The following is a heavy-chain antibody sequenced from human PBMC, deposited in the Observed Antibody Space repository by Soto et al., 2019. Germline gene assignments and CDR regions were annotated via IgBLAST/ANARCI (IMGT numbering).Heavy chain of an antibody. CDR2: ISGSGGST. V-gene: IGHV3-23*01. CDR1: GFTISSYA. J-gene: IGHJ4*02. CDR3: SKLLADPPAPFSY. Sequence: GGSLRLSCAASGFTISSYAMSWVRQAPGKGLEWVSAISGSGGSTYYADSVKGRFTISRDNSKNTLYLQMNSLRDEDTAVYYCSKLLADPPAPFSYWAQRTLVPVSS. D-gene: IGHD2-15*01.